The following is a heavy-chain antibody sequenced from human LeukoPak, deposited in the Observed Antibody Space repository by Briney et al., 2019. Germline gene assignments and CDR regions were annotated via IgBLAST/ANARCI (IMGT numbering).Heavy chain of an antibody. V-gene: IGHV1-46*01. CDR2: INPSGGST. D-gene: IGHD4-17*01. J-gene: IGHJ6*02. CDR3: ARDKRKYGAQPTYGMDV. CDR1: GYTFTSYY. Sequence: ASVKVSCNASGYTFTSYYMHWVRQAPGQGFEWMGIINPSGGSTSYAQKFQGRVTMTRDTSTSTVYMELSSLRSEDTAVYYCARDKRKYGAQPTYGMDVWGQGTTVTVSS.